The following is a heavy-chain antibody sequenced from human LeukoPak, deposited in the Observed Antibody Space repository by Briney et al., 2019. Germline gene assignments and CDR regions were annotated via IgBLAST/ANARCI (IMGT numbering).Heavy chain of an antibody. D-gene: IGHD3-22*01. J-gene: IGHJ4*02. V-gene: IGHV3-21*01. CDR3: ARDDGNYYDSSGFDY. Sequence: NTSETLSLTCTVSGGSSSSYYMSWIPQAPGKGLEWVSSITTSSSYIYYADSLKGRFTISRDNAKKSLYLQMNSLRAEDTAVYYCARDDGNYYDSSGFDYWGQGTLVTVSS. CDR2: ITTSSSYI. CDR1: GGSSSSYY.